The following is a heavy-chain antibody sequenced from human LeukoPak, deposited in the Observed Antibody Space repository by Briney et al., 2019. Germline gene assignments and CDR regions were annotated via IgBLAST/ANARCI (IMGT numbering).Heavy chain of an antibody. J-gene: IGHJ4*02. CDR1: GYTFTSYG. V-gene: IGHV1-69*04. D-gene: IGHD3-16*01. CDR3: AREGLGELTLDC. CDR2: IIPVLGVS. Sequence: GASVKVSCKASGYTFTSYGISWVRQAPGQGLEWMGRIIPVLGVSNFAQKFQGRVTITADKSTNTAHMELRSLRSDDTAVYYCAREGLGELTLDCWGQGTLVTVSS.